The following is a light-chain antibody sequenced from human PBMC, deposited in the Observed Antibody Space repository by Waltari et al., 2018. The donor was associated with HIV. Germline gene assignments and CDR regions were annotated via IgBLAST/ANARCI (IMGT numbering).Light chain of an antibody. Sequence: QSVLTQPPSASGTPGQRVSISCSGSSSNIGSRTVNWYQHLPGTAPKVLIYSNNRRPSGVPDRFSGSQSGTSASLAISGLQSEDEADYYCAAWDDSLNGWVFGGGTKLTVL. J-gene: IGLJ3*02. CDR2: SNN. V-gene: IGLV1-44*01. CDR1: SSNIGSRT. CDR3: AAWDDSLNGWV.